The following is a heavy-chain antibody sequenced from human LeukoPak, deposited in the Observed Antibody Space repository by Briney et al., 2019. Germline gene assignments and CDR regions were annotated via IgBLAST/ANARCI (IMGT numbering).Heavy chain of an antibody. CDR2: IIPGNGKT. CDR3: ARDGVVGTGIAFDI. J-gene: IGHJ3*02. V-gene: IGHV1-3*01. D-gene: IGHD7-27*01. CDR1: GYSFITYD. Sequence: ASVKVSCKASGYSFITYDMYWVRQAPGQRLEWMGWIIPGNGKTIYSQKFQGRVSITRDTSATTVYMDLSSLRSEDTAVYYCARDGVVGTGIAFDIRGQGTMVTVSS.